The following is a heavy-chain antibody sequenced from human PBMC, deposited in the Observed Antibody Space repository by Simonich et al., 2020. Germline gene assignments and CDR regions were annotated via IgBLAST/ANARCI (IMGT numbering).Heavy chain of an antibody. CDR1: GFTFRSYG. V-gene: IGHV3-33*01. D-gene: IGHD6-19*01. CDR2: REFEGSNK. Sequence: QVQLVGSGGGVVQPGRSLRLSCAASGFTFRSYGMHWVRKARGKGEVWVDVREFEGSNKDYADSVKGRFTIARDKSKNTLDLKMNSLRAEDTAVYYCARGLGAGWRDAFDIWGQGTMVTVSS. CDR3: ARGLGAGWRDAFDI. J-gene: IGHJ3*02.